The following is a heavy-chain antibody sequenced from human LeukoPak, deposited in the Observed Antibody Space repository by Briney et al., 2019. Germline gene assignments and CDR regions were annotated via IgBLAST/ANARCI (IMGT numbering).Heavy chain of an antibody. Sequence: PSETLSLTCAVSGGSISSGGYSWSWIRQPPGKGLEWIGYTYHSGSTYYNPSLKSRVTASVDTSKNQFSLKLNSVTAADTAVYYCARDLRITMVRGIRPARWFDPWGQGTLVTVSS. D-gene: IGHD3-10*01. CDR2: TYHSGST. CDR3: ARDLRITMVRGIRPARWFDP. V-gene: IGHV4-30-2*01. CDR1: GGSISSGGYS. J-gene: IGHJ5*02.